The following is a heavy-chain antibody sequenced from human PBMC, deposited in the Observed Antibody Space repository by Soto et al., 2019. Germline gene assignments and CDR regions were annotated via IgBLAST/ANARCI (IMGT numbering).Heavy chain of an antibody. J-gene: IGHJ1*01. CDR3: ARDPGGTFHL. CDR2: IYDTGRT. D-gene: IGHD1-26*01. V-gene: IGHV4-59*01. Sequence: SETLSLTCTVSGGSISSFYWSWIRQSPGKGLEWIGSIYDTGRTNYNPSLESRVTISVDRSKNQFSLKLTSVTAADRAVYYCARDPGGTFHLWAPGTLVTVSS. CDR1: GGSISSFY.